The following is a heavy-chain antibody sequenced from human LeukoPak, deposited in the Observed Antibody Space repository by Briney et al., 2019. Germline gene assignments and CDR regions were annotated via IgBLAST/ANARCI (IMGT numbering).Heavy chain of an antibody. CDR1: GYTFTGYY. V-gene: IGHV1-2*02. D-gene: IGHD3-3*01. J-gene: IGHJ4*02. CDR2: ISPNSGGT. Sequence: ASVKVSCKASGYTFTGYYMHWVRQAPGQGLEWMGWISPNSGGTNYAQKFQGRVTMTRDTSISTAYMELSRLRSDDTAVYYCARDRDDFWSGYSPLDYWGQGTLVTVSS. CDR3: ARDRDDFWSGYSPLDY.